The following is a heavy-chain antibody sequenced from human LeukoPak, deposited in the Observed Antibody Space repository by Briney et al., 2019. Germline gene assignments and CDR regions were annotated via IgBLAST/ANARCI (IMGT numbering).Heavy chain of an antibody. Sequence: SVKVSCKASGGTFSSYAISWVRQAPGQGLEWMGGIIPIFGTANYAQKFQGRVTITTDESTSTAYMELSSLRSEDTAVYYCARVGNYYDSSGYYGSNSGAAFDIWGQGTMVTVSS. CDR2: IIPIFGTA. CDR3: ARVGNYYDSSGYYGSNSGAAFDI. CDR1: GGTFSSYA. V-gene: IGHV1-69*05. D-gene: IGHD3-22*01. J-gene: IGHJ3*02.